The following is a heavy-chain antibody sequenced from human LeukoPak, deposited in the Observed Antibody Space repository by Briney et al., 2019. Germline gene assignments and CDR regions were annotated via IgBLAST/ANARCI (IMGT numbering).Heavy chain of an antibody. J-gene: IGHJ6*02. CDR3: ARVTRSGSYYYYYGMDV. D-gene: IGHD1-26*01. Sequence: SEALSLTCTVSGGSIRSSYYYWGWIRQPPGKGLEWIGSIYDSGSTYYNPSLKSRVTISVDTSKNQFSLKLSSVTAADTAVYYCARVTRSGSYYYYYGMDVWGQGTTVTVSS. V-gene: IGHV4-39*07. CDR1: GGSIRSSYYY. CDR2: IYDSGST.